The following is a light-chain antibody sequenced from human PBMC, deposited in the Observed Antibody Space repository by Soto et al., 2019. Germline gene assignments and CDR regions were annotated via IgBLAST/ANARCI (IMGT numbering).Light chain of an antibody. CDR1: SSDVGGYNY. CDR3: SSYAGSNNFRNV. Sequence: QSVLTQPPSASGSPGQSVTISCTGTSSDVGGYNYVSWYQQHPGKAPKLMIYEVSKRPSGVPDRFSGSKSGNTASLTVSGLQAEDEADYYCSSYAGSNNFRNVFGTVTKVTVL. V-gene: IGLV2-8*01. J-gene: IGLJ1*01. CDR2: EVS.